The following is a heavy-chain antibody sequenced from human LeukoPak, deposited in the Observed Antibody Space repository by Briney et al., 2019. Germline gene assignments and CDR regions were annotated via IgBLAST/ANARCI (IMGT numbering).Heavy chain of an antibody. J-gene: IGHJ5*02. CDR3: ARDRTTWNGLEFDP. CDR1: GGSFSGYY. CDR2: INHSGST. D-gene: IGHD1-1*01. Sequence: SETLSLTCAVYGGSFSGYYWSWIRQPPGKGLEWIGEINHSGSTNYNPSLKSRVTISVYTSKNQFSLKLSSVTAADTAVYYCARDRTTWNGLEFDPWGQGTLVTVSS. V-gene: IGHV4-34*01.